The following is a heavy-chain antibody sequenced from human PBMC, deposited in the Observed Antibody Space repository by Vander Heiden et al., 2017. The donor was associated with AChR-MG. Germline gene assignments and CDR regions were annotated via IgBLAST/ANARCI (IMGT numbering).Heavy chain of an antibody. CDR3: AKDRGDSYGLIDF. Sequence: VQLVESGGGVVQPGRSLRLSCAASGFNLSGDGMPWVRRAPGKGPEWVVVISYDGSKKYYADSVRGRFTISRDNSKNMLYLQMNSLRVEDTAVYYCAKDRGDSYGLIDFWGQGTLVTVSS. D-gene: IGHD5-18*01. V-gene: IGHV3-30*18. CDR1: GFNLSGDG. CDR2: ISYDGSKK. J-gene: IGHJ4*02.